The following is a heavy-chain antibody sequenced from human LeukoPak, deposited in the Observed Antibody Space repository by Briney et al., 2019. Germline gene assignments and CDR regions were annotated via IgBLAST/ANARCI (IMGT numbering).Heavy chain of an antibody. V-gene: IGHV1-24*01. CDR2: FDPEDGET. CDR3: ATVLHTPNTHINWFDP. Sequence: ASVKVSCKVSGYTLTELSMHWVRQAPGKGLEWMGGFDPEDGETIYAQKFQGRVTMTEDTSTDTAYMELSSLRSEDTAVYYCATVLHTPNTHINWFDPWGQGTLVTVSS. J-gene: IGHJ5*02. CDR1: GYTLTELS. D-gene: IGHD2-15*01.